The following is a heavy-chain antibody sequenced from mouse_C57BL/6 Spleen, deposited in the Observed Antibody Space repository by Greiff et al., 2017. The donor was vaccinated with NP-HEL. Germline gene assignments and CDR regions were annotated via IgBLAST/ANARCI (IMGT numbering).Heavy chain of an antibody. V-gene: IGHV5-4*03. CDR1: GFTFSSYA. CDR2: ISDGGSYT. J-gene: IGHJ2*01. CDR3: ARAACYWDY. Sequence: EVMLVESGGGLVKPGGSLKLSCAASGFTFSSYAMSWVRQTPEKRLEWVATISDGGSYTYYPDNVKGRFTISRDKAKNNLYLQMSHLKSEDTAMYYCARAACYWDYWGQGTTLTVSS.